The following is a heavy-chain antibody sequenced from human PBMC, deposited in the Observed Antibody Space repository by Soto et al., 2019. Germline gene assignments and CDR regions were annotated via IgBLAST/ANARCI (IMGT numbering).Heavy chain of an antibody. J-gene: IGHJ4*02. Sequence: PGGSLRLSCAASGFTFGSYAMHWVRQAPGKGLEWVAVISYDGSNKYYADSVKGRFTISRDNSKNTLYLQMNSLRAEDTAVYYCAREAPTFGGVIVGPFDYWGQGTLVTVSS. D-gene: IGHD3-16*02. CDR3: AREAPTFGGVIVGPFDY. V-gene: IGHV3-30-3*01. CDR1: GFTFGSYA. CDR2: ISYDGSNK.